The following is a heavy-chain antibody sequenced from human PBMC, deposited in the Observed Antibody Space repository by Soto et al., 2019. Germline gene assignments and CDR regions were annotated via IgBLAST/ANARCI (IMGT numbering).Heavy chain of an antibody. Sequence: PGVSMRVSCAAAGFNFVNFGMSWVSKTTGKGLEWISSISGSGFKKYYADSVKGRFTISRDNSKSTVYLELNNLSAEDTAVYHCAKNQGVELVPLATVDWFDPWGQGSVVTVSS. D-gene: IGHD1-26*01. CDR1: GFNFVNFG. J-gene: IGHJ5*02. CDR2: ISGSGFKK. CDR3: AKNQGVELVPLATVDWFDP. V-gene: IGHV3-23*01.